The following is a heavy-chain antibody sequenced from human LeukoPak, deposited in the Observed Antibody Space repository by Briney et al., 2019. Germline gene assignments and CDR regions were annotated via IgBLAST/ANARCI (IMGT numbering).Heavy chain of an antibody. CDR1: GFTFSSYA. V-gene: IGHV3-30-3*01. CDR3: ARGPRDGTTDYGDYYYGMDV. Sequence: LPGGSLRLSCAASGFTFSSYAMHWVRQAPGKGLEWVAVISYDGSNKYYADSVKGRFTISRDNSKNTLYLQMNSLRAEDTAVYYCARGPRDGTTDYGDYYYGMDVWGQGTTVTVSS. J-gene: IGHJ6*02. D-gene: IGHD5-24*01. CDR2: ISYDGSNK.